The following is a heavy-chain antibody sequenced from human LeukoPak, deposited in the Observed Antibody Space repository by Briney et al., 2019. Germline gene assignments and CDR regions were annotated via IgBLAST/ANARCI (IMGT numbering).Heavy chain of an antibody. V-gene: IGHV4-34*01. CDR1: GGSFSGYY. Sequence: SETLSLTCAVYGGSFSGYYWSWIRQPPGKGQEWIGEINHSGSTNYNPSLKSRVTISVDTSKNQFSLKLSSVTAADTAVYYCARGLSARLNTWGQGTLVTVSS. J-gene: IGHJ5*02. CDR3: ARGLSARLNT. D-gene: IGHD6-6*01. CDR2: INHSGST.